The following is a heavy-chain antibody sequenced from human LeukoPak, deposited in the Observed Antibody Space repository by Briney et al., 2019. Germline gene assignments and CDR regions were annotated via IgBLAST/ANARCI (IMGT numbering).Heavy chain of an antibody. CDR3: ARDAGYGGNSDY. J-gene: IGHJ4*02. Sequence: GGSLRLSCAASGFTFNMYWITWVRQAPGKGLESVAYINKDGSDKYYVDSVKGRFTVSRDNAKNSLYLQMNSLRAEDTAVYYCARDAGYGGNSDYWGQGTLVTVSS. CDR1: GFTFNMYW. D-gene: IGHD4-23*01. CDR2: INKDGSDK. V-gene: IGHV3-7*01.